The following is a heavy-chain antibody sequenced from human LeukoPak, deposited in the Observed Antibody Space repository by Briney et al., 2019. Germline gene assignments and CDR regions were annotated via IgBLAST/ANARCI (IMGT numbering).Heavy chain of an antibody. V-gene: IGHV3-48*03. CDR3: ARGADGVSSNSRGWFDP. D-gene: IGHD2-15*01. CDR1: GFTFSSYE. J-gene: IGHJ5*02. Sequence: GGSLRLSCAASGFTFSSYEMHWVRQAPGKGLEWVSYISSSDSTIYYADSVKGRFTISRDNAKNSLYLQMNSLRAEGTAVYSCARGADGVSSNSRGWFDPWGQGTLVTVSS. CDR2: ISSSDSTI.